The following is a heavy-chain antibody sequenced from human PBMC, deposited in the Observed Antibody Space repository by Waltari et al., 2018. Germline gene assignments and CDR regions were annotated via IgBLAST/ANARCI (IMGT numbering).Heavy chain of an antibody. V-gene: IGHV4-39*01. J-gene: IGHJ4*02. CDR2: IYYSGST. CDR3: ASDPPNFDY. Sequence: GWIRQPPGKGLEWIGSIYYSGSTYYNPSLKSRVTISVDTSKNQFSLKLNSVTAADTAVYYCASDPPNFDYWGQGTLVTVSS.